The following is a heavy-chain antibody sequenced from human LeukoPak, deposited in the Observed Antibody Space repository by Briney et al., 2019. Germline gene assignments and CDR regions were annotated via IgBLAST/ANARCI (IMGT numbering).Heavy chain of an antibody. CDR2: IWYDGSKK. Sequence: GGSLRLSCAASGFTFSTYGLHWVRQAPGKGLEWVALIWYDGSKKYYADSVKGRFTISRDYSKNTLYLQMNSLRAEDTAVYYCAREQVGAFDYWGQGTLVTVSS. CDR1: GFTFSTYG. V-gene: IGHV3-33*01. CDR3: AREQVGAFDY. D-gene: IGHD1-26*01. J-gene: IGHJ4*02.